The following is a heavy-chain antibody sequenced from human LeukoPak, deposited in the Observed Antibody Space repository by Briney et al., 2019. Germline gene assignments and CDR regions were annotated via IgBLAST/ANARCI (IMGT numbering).Heavy chain of an antibody. CDR1: GYSISSGYY. CDR2: IYHSGST. Sequence: HSETLSLTCTVSGYSISSGYYWGWIRQPPGKGLEWIGSIYHSGSTYYNPSLKSRVTISVDTSKNQFSLKLSSVTAADTAVYYCARAARPPSGFNWFDPWGQGTLVTVSS. CDR3: ARAARPPSGFNWFDP. J-gene: IGHJ5*02. D-gene: IGHD3-10*01. V-gene: IGHV4-38-2*02.